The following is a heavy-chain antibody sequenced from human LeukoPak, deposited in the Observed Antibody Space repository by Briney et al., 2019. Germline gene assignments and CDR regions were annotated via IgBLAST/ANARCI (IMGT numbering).Heavy chain of an antibody. Sequence: SETLSLTCGVSGYSISSGYYWGWIRQPPGKGLEWIWSIYHSGSTYYNPSLKSRVTITVDTSKNQFSLKLRSVTAADTALYYCARWDSGEWFHDAFDIWGQGTRVTVIS. V-gene: IGHV4-38-2*01. CDR1: GYSISSGYY. CDR2: IYHSGST. J-gene: IGHJ3*02. CDR3: ARWDSGEWFHDAFDI. D-gene: IGHD3-3*01.